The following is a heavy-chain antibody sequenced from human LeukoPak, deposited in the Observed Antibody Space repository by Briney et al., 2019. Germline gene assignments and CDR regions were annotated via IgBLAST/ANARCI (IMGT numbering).Heavy chain of an antibody. CDR2: ISYDGNNK. V-gene: IGHV3-30*04. CDR1: GFTFSSYA. CDR3: AKDWVVRGVISY. Sequence: GGSLRLPCAASGFTFSSYAMHWVRQAPGKGLEWVAGISYDGNNKYYAESVKGRFTISRDNSKNTLYLQMNSLRDEDTAVYYCAKDWVVRGVISYWGQGTLVTVSS. J-gene: IGHJ4*02. D-gene: IGHD3-10*01.